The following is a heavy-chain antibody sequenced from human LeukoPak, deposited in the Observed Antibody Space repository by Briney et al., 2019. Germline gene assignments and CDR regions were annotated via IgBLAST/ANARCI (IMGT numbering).Heavy chain of an antibody. CDR1: GYPFRSYV. V-gene: IGHV1-3*01. J-gene: IGHJ4*02. Sequence: ASVKVSCKASGYPFRSYVIHWLRQAPGQSLEWIGWINPANGNTKHSRNFQGRVTITRDTSASVVYMELSSLRYEDTAVYYCARDGYDADGYLDYWGQGALVPVSS. D-gene: IGHD5-12*01. CDR3: ARDGYDADGYLDY. CDR2: INPANGNT.